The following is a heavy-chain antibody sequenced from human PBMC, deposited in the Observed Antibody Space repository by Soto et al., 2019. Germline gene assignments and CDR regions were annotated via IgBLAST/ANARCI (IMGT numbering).Heavy chain of an antibody. V-gene: IGHV4-59*01. Sequence: QVLLQESGPGLVKPSETLSLTCTVSGGSISSYYWNWIRQPPGKGLEWIGYIHYSGSTNYNPSLKSRVTISVDTSNNQFSLKLSSVTAADTAVYYCATGRFSAMLRGVIMFDPWGQGTMVTVSS. CDR2: IHYSGST. D-gene: IGHD3-10*01. CDR1: GGSISSYY. J-gene: IGHJ5*02. CDR3: ATGRFSAMLRGVIMFDP.